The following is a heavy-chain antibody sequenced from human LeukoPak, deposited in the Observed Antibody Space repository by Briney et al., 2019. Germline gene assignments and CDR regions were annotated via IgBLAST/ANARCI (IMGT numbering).Heavy chain of an antibody. CDR3: ARSYYDYVWGSYRPYPLFDY. CDR2: IYPGDSDT. D-gene: IGHD3-16*02. V-gene: IGHV5-51*01. Sequence: GESLKISCKGSGYSFTSYWIGWVRQMPGKGLEWMGIIYPGDSDTRYSPSFQGQVTISADKSISTAYLQWSSLKASDTAMYYCARSYYDYVWGSYRPYPLFDYWGQGTLVTVSS. CDR1: GYSFTSYW. J-gene: IGHJ4*02.